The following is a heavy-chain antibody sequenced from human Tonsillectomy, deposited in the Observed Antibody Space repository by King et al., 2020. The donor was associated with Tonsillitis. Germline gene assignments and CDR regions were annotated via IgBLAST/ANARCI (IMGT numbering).Heavy chain of an antibody. J-gene: IGHJ4*02. CDR1: EFSIDNYW. V-gene: IGHV3-74*01. CDR3: TRGLWFGNQADY. CDR2: INTDGGIT. D-gene: IGHD3-10*01. Sequence: VQLVESGGGLVQPGGSLRLSCAASEFSIDNYWMHWVRQAPGKGLVWVARINTDGGITGYAGSVKGRFTISRDNAKNTLYLQMNSLRADDTALYCCTRGLWFGNQADYGGQGTLVTVPS.